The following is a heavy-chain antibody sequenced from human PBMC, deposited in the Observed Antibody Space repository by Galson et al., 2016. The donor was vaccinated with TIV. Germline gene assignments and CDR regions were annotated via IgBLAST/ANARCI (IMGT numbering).Heavy chain of an antibody. D-gene: IGHD6-25*01. Sequence: QSGAEVKEPGESLKISCKGSGYRFSNYWIAWVRQMPGKGLEWMGVIYPVDSDTRYSPSFQGQVTISADKSISTAYRQWNSLKASDSAIYYCARERDSGYAYYFDFWGQGTLVTVSS. CDR1: GYRFSNYW. CDR2: IYPVDSDT. V-gene: IGHV5-51*03. J-gene: IGHJ4*02. CDR3: ARERDSGYAYYFDF.